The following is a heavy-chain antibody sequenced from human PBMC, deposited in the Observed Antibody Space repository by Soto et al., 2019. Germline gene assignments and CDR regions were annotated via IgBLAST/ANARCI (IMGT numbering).Heavy chain of an antibody. J-gene: IGHJ4*02. CDR1: GFTFSSYA. CDR3: ARGPIAARLHY. Sequence: QVPLVESGGGVVQPGRSLRLSCAASGFTFSSYAMHWVRQAPGKGLEWVAVISYDGSNKYYADSVKGRFTISRDNSKNTLYLQMNSLRAEDTAVYYCARGPIAARLHYWGQGTLVTVSS. V-gene: IGHV3-30-3*01. CDR2: ISYDGSNK. D-gene: IGHD6-6*01.